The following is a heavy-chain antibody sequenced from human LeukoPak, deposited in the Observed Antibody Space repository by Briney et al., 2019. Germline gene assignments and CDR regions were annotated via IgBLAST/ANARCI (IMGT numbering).Heavy chain of an antibody. Sequence: GGSLRLSCAASGFTVSNNYMSWVRRAAGKGLEWVALIYSAGGTYYADSVKGRFTTSRDNSKNTLHLQMNSLRAEDTAVYYCVRNSGELGAWGQGTLVTVSS. CDR1: GFTVSNNY. CDR2: IYSAGGT. V-gene: IGHV3-53*01. CDR3: VRNSGELGA. D-gene: IGHD2-21*01. J-gene: IGHJ5*02.